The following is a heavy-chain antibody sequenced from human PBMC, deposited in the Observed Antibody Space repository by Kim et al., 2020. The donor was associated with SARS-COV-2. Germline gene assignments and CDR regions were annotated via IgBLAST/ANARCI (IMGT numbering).Heavy chain of an antibody. Sequence: GGSLRLSCAASGFTFDDYAMHWVRQAPGKGLEWVSGISWNSGSIGYADSVKGRFTISRDNAKNSLYLQMNSLRAEDTALYYCAKDIGGMEYWGQGTLVTVSS. CDR1: GFTFDDYA. D-gene: IGHD2-15*01. CDR3: AKDIGGMEY. CDR2: ISWNSGSI. J-gene: IGHJ4*02. V-gene: IGHV3-9*01.